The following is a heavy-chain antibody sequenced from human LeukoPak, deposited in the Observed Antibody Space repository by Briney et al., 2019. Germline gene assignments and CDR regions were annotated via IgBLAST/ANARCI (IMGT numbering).Heavy chain of an antibody. D-gene: IGHD1-26*01. CDR1: GFTFSSYG. V-gene: IGHV3-33*06. CDR3: AKDPGWSYSLDNDDFMVV. Sequence: GGSLRLSCAASGFTFSSYGMHWVRQAPGKGLEWVAAIWYDGSNKYYADSVKGRFTISRDNSKNTLYLQMNSLRAEDAAVYYCAKDPGWSYSLDNDDFMVVWGKGTTVTVSS. J-gene: IGHJ6*03. CDR2: IWYDGSNK.